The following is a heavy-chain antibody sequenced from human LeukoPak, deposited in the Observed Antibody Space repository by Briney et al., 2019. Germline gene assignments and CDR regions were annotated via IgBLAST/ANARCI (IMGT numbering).Heavy chain of an antibody. CDR3: AKDRDGYFDY. V-gene: IGHV3-48*01. CDR2: ISSSSSTI. J-gene: IGHJ4*02. Sequence: GGSLRLSCAASGFTFSSYSMNWVRQAPGKGLEWVSYISSSSSTIYYADSVKGRFTISRDNSKNTLYLQMNSLRAEDTAVYYCAKDRDGYFDYWGQGTLVTVSS. CDR1: GFTFSSYS.